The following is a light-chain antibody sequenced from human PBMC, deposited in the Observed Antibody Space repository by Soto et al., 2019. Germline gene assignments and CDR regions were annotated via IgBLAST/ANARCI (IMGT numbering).Light chain of an antibody. CDR3: QQLYGYPIT. V-gene: IGKV1-9*01. CDR2: AAS. Sequence: ILLTQSPSSLSASVGDRVTITCRASQGIDTSLAWYQQIPGKAPKLLIYAASNFQSGVPSRFSGSGSGTHFTLTISSLQPGDFATYYCQQLYGYPITFGQGTRLEI. J-gene: IGKJ5*01. CDR1: QGIDTS.